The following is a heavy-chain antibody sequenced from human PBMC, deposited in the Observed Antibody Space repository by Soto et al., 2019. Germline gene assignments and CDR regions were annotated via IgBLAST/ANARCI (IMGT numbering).Heavy chain of an antibody. V-gene: IGHV3-74*01. Sequence: GGSLRLSCAASGFTFSSYWMHWVRQAPGKGLVWVSHINNDGSSTTYADSVKGRFTISRDNAKNTLYLQMNSLRAEDTAVYYCAKDTVPVATPWFDPWGQGTLITVSS. CDR1: GFTFSSYW. J-gene: IGHJ5*02. CDR2: INNDGSST. D-gene: IGHD2-2*01. CDR3: AKDTVPVATPWFDP.